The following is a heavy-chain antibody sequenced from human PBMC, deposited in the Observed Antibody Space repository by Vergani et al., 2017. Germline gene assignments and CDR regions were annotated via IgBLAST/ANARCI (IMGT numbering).Heavy chain of an antibody. V-gene: IGHV3-23*01. D-gene: IGHD6-6*01. CDR2: ISGSGGST. J-gene: IGHJ3*02. Sequence: EVQLLESGGGLEQPGGSLRLSCAASGFTFSLSPMSWVRPAPGKGLEWVSAISGSGGSTYYADSVKGRFTISRDNSKNTLYLQMNSLRAEDTAVYYCAKPDVYSSSSDAFDIWGQGTMVTVSS. CDR3: AKPDVYSSSSDAFDI. CDR1: GFTFSLSP.